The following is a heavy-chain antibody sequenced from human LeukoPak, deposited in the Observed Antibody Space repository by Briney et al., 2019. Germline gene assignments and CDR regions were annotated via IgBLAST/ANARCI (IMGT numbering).Heavy chain of an antibody. V-gene: IGHV3-30*18. CDR3: AKALTEYTSYYYYGMDV. J-gene: IGHJ6*02. CDR1: GFTFNTYG. D-gene: IGHD1-14*01. CDR2: LSYDDGSNK. Sequence: LPGGSLRLSCAASGFTFNTYGMNWVRQAPGKGLEWVAVLSYDDGSNKYYTDSVKGRFTISRDNPKNTLYLQMNSLRAEDTAVYYCAKALTEYTSYYYYGMDVWGQGTTVTVSS.